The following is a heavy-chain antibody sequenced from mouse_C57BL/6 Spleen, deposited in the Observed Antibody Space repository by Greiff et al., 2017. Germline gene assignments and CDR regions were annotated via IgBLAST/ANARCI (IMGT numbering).Heavy chain of an antibody. J-gene: IGHJ2*01. D-gene: IGHD2-4*01. CDR2: IEPENGDT. CDR3: AYDYDGDYFDD. V-gene: IGHV14-4*01. CDR1: GFNIKDDY. Sequence: EVQLQQSGAELVRPGASVKLSCTASGFNIKDDYMHWVKQRPEQGLEWIGWIEPENGDTEYASKFQGKATITADTSSNTAYLQLSSLTSEDTAVYYCAYDYDGDYFDDWGQGTTLTVAS.